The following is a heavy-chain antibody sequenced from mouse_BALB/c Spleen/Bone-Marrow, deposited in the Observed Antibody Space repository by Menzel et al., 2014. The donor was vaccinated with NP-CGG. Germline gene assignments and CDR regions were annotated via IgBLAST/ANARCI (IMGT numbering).Heavy chain of an antibody. V-gene: IGHV1-4*01. CDR1: GYTFTTYR. Sequence: QVQLQQSGAELARPGASVKMSCKTSGYTFTTYRIHWVKQRPGQGLEWIGYINPSTGYTEYNQKFKDKATLTADKSSSTAYMQLSSLTSEEFAVYYCAREGIYYGNTWFAYWGQGTLVTVSA. CDR3: AREGIYYGNTWFAY. D-gene: IGHD2-1*01. CDR2: INPSTGYT. J-gene: IGHJ3*01.